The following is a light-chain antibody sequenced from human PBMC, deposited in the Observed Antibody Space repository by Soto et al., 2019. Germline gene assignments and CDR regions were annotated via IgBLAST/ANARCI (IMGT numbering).Light chain of an antibody. Sequence: DIVMTQSPLSLPVTPGEPASISCRSSQSLLHSNGYNFLDWYLQKPGLSPQLLIYLGSNRASGVPDRFSGSGSGTDFTLKISRVEAEDVGVYYCMQALQTPKTFGQGTKVEIK. J-gene: IGKJ1*01. CDR1: QSLLHSNGYNF. V-gene: IGKV2-28*01. CDR2: LGS. CDR3: MQALQTPKT.